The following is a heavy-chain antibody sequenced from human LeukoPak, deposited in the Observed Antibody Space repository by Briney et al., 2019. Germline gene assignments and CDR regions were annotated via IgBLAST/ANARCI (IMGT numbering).Heavy chain of an antibody. CDR3: AKDKATVAAKGPFDY. CDR1: EFIFSNYA. Sequence: GGSLRLSCAASEFIFSNYAMTWARQAPGKGLEWVSSISGSGATTYYADSVKGRFTSSRDNSKNTLFLQFNSLRAEDTAVYYCAKDKATVAAKGPFDYWGQGTLVTVSS. D-gene: IGHD2-15*01. V-gene: IGHV3-23*01. CDR2: ISGSGATT. J-gene: IGHJ4*02.